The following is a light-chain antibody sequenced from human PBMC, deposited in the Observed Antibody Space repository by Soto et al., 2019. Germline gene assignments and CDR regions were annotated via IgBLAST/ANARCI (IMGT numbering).Light chain of an antibody. V-gene: IGKV3-11*01. CDR3: QQRSNWPPIT. CDR2: DAS. CDR1: QSVSSY. Sequence: EIVLTQSPATLSLSPGERATLSYRASQSVSSYLAWYQQKPGQAPRLLIYDASNRATGIPARFSGSGSGTDFTLTISSLEPEDFAVYYCQQRSNWPPITFGHGTRLEI. J-gene: IGKJ5*01.